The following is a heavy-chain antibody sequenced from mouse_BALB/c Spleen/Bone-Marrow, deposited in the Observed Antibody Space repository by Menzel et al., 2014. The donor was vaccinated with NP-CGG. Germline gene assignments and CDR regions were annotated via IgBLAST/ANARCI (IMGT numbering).Heavy chain of an antibody. CDR3: ARLLTLRAMDY. CDR1: GFDFSSYW. V-gene: IGHV4-2*02. J-gene: IGHJ4*01. CDR2: INPGSSTI. Sequence: EVKLMESGGGLVQPGGSLNLSCAASGFDFSSYWMSWARQAPGKGREWIGEINPGSSTINYTPSLKDKFIISRDNAKNTLYLQMSKVRSEDTALYYCARLLTLRAMDYWGQGTSVTVSS.